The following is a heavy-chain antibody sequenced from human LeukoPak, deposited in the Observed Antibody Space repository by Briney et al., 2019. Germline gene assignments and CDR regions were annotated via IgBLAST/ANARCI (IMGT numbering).Heavy chain of an antibody. CDR3: ARVQLRRITVVRGVIDAFDV. J-gene: IGHJ3*01. D-gene: IGHD3-10*01. CDR2: IYSSWNT. V-gene: IGHV4-39*07. Sequence: PSETLSLTCTVSGGSISSSYYYWGWIRQPPGKGLEWIGSIYSSWNTYYNPSLKSRVTISVDTSKNQFSLKLTSVTAADTAVYYCARVQLRRITVVRGVIDAFDVWGQGTMVTVSS. CDR1: GGSISSSYYY.